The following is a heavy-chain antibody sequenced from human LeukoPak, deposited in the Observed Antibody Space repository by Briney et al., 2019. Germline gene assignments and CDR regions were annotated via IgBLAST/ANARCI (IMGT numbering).Heavy chain of an antibody. V-gene: IGHV1-46*01. CDR3: ARATIPGYFDY. Sequence: ASVKVSCKASGYTFTSYYMHWVRQAPGQGLEWMGIIDPSGGSTSYAQKFQGRVTMTRDTSTSTVYMELSSLRSKDTAVYYCARATIPGYFDYWGQGTLVTVSS. CDR1: GYTFTSYY. CDR2: IDPSGGST. J-gene: IGHJ4*02. D-gene: IGHD1-14*01.